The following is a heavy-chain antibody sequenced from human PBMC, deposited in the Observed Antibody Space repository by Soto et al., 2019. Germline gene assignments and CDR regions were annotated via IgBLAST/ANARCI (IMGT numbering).Heavy chain of an antibody. CDR2: ISYDGSNK. D-gene: IGHD3-22*01. Sequence: SLRLSCAASGFTFSSYAMHWVRQAPGKGLEWVAVISYDGSNKYYADSVKGRFTISRDNSKNTLYLQMNSLRAEDTAVYYCARDGLRYYYDSSGSDQFDYWGQGTLVTVSS. V-gene: IGHV3-30-3*01. J-gene: IGHJ4*02. CDR1: GFTFSSYA. CDR3: ARDGLRYYYDSSGSDQFDY.